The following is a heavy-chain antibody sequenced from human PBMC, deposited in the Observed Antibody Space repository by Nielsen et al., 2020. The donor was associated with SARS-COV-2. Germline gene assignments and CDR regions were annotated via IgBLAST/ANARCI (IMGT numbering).Heavy chain of an antibody. Sequence: GGSLRLSCAASGFTFSSYWMSWVRQAPGKGLEWVANIKQDGSEKYYVDSVKGRFTISRDNAKNSLYLQMNSLRAEDTAVYYCARVTDSSGYYYAYNWFDPWGQGTLVTVSS. D-gene: IGHD3-22*01. V-gene: IGHV3-7*03. J-gene: IGHJ5*02. CDR3: ARVTDSSGYYYAYNWFDP. CDR1: GFTFSSYW. CDR2: IKQDGSEK.